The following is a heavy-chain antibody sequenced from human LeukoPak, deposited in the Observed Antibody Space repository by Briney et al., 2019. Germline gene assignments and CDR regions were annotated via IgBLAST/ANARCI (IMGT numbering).Heavy chain of an antibody. V-gene: IGHV3-21*04. Sequence: PGGSLRLSCAASGFTFNKHHMNWVRQAPGKGLEWVSSISSSSVYTHYADSVKGRFTISRDNGKNSLYLQMHSLRAEDTALYYCARDALRDDAFDIWGQGTLVTVSS. J-gene: IGHJ3*02. CDR2: ISSSSVYT. CDR3: ARDALRDDAFDI. CDR1: GFTFNKHH.